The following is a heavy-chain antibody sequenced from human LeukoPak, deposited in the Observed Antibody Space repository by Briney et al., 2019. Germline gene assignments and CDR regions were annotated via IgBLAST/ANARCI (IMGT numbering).Heavy chain of an antibody. Sequence: GGSLRLSCAASGFTFSSYSMNWVRQAPGKGLEWVSSISSSSSYIYYADSVKGRFTISRDNAKNSLYLQMNSLRAEDTAVYYCARVTCSGGSCYSDLTYYFDYWGQGTLVTVSS. CDR2: ISSSSSYI. CDR1: GFTFSSYS. D-gene: IGHD2-15*01. CDR3: ARVTCSGGSCYSDLTYYFDY. V-gene: IGHV3-21*01. J-gene: IGHJ4*02.